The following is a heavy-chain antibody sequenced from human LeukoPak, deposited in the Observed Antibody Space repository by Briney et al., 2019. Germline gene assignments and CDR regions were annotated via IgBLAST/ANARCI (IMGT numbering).Heavy chain of an antibody. V-gene: IGHV1-2*06. J-gene: IGHJ4*02. Sequence: ASVKVSCKASGYTITGHYMHWVRQAPGQGLEWMGRINPNSGGTNYAQKFQGRVTMTRDTSISTAYMELSRLRSDDTAVYYCARYEYLEQEYSRSSGGYWGQGNLVTVSS. CDR2: INPNSGGT. CDR3: ARYEYLEQEYSRSSGGY. CDR1: GYTITGHY. D-gene: IGHD6-6*01.